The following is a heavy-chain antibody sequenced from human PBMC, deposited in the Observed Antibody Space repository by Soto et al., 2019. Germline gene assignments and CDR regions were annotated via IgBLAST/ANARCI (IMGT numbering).Heavy chain of an antibody. CDR1: GGSISSYY. J-gene: IGHJ6*02. V-gene: IGHV4-59*01. CDR3: ARSGVSSSWYAYYYYGMDV. D-gene: IGHD6-13*01. CDR2: IFYSGST. Sequence: QVQLQESGPGLVKPSETLSLTCTVSGGSISSYYWSWIRQPPGKGLEGIGNIFYSGSTMYNPSLKSRVTISVDTSKNQFSLKLSSVTPADTAVYYCARSGVSSSWYAYYYYGMDVWGQGTTVTVSS.